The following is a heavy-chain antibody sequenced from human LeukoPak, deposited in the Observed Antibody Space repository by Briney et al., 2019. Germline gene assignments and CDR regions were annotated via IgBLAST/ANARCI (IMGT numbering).Heavy chain of an antibody. CDR3: AREASSGWYVGYYHYYMDV. V-gene: IGHV4-4*08. CDR1: GFTFSDYH. D-gene: IGHD6-19*01. J-gene: IGHJ6*03. Sequence: GSLRLSCAASGFTFSDYHMSWIRQAPGKGLEWIGRISSSGSTNYNPSLKSRVTISVDTSKNQFSLKLSSVTAADTAVYYCAREASSGWYVGYYHYYMDVWGKGTTVTISS. CDR2: ISSSGST.